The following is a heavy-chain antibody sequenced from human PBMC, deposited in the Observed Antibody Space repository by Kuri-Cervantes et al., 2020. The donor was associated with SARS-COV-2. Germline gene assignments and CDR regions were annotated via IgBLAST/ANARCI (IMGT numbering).Heavy chain of an antibody. CDR2: INPNSGNT. CDR1: GYTFTGYY. J-gene: IGHJ3*02. V-gene: IGHV1-8*03. D-gene: IGHD3-3*01. Sequence: ASVKVSCKASGYTFTGYYMHWVRQAPGQGLEWMGWINPNSGNTGYAQKFQGRVTITRNTSISTAYMELSSLRSEDTAVYYCARGDLGVTIFGVGAFDIWGQGTMVTVSS. CDR3: ARGDLGVTIFGVGAFDI.